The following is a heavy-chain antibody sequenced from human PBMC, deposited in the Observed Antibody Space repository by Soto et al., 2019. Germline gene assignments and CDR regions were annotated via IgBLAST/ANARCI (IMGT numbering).Heavy chain of an antibody. CDR2: IYYSGST. Sequence: SETLSLTCTVSGGSISSYYWSWIRQPPGKGLEWIGYIYYSGSTNYNPPLKSRVTISVDTSKNQFSLKLSSVTAADTAVYYCAGGYCSGGSCYYYYYYMDVWGKGTTVTVSS. J-gene: IGHJ6*03. CDR3: AGGYCSGGSCYYYYYYMDV. CDR1: GGSISSYY. V-gene: IGHV4-59*01. D-gene: IGHD2-15*01.